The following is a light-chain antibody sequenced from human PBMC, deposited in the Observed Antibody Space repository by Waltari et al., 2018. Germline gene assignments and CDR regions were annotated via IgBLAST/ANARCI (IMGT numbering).Light chain of an antibody. CDR3: QQYNSYPYT. Sequence: DIQMTQSPSTLSASIGDRVTIPCRASQSMNNWLGWYQQKPGKAPKVLMYKASSLESGVPSRFIVNGSGTKFTLTISSLQPDDFATYYCQQYNSYPYTFGQGTKLEIK. CDR2: KAS. V-gene: IGKV1-5*03. J-gene: IGKJ2*01. CDR1: QSMNNW.